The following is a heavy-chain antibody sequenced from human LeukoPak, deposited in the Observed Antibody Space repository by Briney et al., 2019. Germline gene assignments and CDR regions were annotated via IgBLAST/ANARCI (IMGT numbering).Heavy chain of an antibody. CDR1: GYTFTSFD. Sequence: GASVKVSCKASGYTFTSFDMNWVRQATGQGLEWMGWMNPNSGNTGYAQKFQGRVTMTRNTSISTAYMELSSLRSEDTAVYYCARVISRWELAVAGTVHYYYMDVWGKGTTVTISS. V-gene: IGHV1-8*01. J-gene: IGHJ6*03. CDR3: ARVISRWELAVAGTVHYYYMDV. D-gene: IGHD6-19*01. CDR2: MNPNSGNT.